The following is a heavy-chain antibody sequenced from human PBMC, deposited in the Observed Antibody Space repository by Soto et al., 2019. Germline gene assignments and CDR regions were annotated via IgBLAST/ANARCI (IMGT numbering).Heavy chain of an antibody. Sequence: PGGSLRRSCAASGFTFDDYAMHWVRQVPGRGLEWVSIISWNSATIVYAESMKGRFTISRDNAKNSLYLQMNSLRTEDTALYYCAKDIANDFSDNNWFDSWGQGTPVNVSS. CDR1: GFTFDDYA. CDR3: AKDIANDFSDNNWFDS. V-gene: IGHV3-9*01. CDR2: ISWNSATI. D-gene: IGHD4-17*01. J-gene: IGHJ5*01.